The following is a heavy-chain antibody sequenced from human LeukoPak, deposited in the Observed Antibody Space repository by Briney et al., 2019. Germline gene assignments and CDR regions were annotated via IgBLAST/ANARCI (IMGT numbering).Heavy chain of an antibody. CDR3: ASRTGTSPENWFDP. Sequence: SQTLSLTSTVSGGSISSGDNYWSWIRQPPGKGLEWIGYIYYSGSTYYNPSLKSRVTISVDTSKNQFSLKLSSVTAADTAVYYCASRTGTSPENWFDPWGQGTLVTVSS. J-gene: IGHJ5*02. CDR2: IYYSGST. D-gene: IGHD1-7*01. CDR1: GGSISSGDNY. V-gene: IGHV4-30-4*01.